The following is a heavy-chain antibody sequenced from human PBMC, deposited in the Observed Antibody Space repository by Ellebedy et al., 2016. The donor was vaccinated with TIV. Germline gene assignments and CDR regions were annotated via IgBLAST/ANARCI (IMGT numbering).Heavy chain of an antibody. CDR1: GFTFSNYA. D-gene: IGHD1-26*01. CDR2: ISSSGGST. J-gene: IGHJ4*02. Sequence: PGGSLRLSCAVSGFTFSNYAMSWVRQAPGKGLEWVSTISSSGGSTYYADPVKGRFTISRDNSKNTLYLQMNSLRVDDTAVYYCAKDLWGGEQGGYYFDYWGQGTLVTVSS. CDR3: AKDLWGGEQGGYYFDY. V-gene: IGHV3-23*01.